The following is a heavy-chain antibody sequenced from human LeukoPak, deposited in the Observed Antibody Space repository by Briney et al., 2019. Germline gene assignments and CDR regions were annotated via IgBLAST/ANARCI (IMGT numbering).Heavy chain of an antibody. D-gene: IGHD3-3*01. CDR2: IYHSGST. Sequence: SETLSLTCAVSGYSISSGYYWGWIRQPPGKGLEWIGSIYHSGSTYYNPSLKSRVTISVDTSKNQFSLKLSSVTAADTAVHYCARHSNYDFWSGYYSPNFDYWGQGTLVTVSS. J-gene: IGHJ4*02. CDR1: GYSISSGYY. CDR3: ARHSNYDFWSGYYSPNFDY. V-gene: IGHV4-38-2*01.